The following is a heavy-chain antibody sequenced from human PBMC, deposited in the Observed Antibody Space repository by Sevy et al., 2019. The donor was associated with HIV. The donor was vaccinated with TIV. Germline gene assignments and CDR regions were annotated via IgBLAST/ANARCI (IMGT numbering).Heavy chain of an antibody. CDR3: ARENIVVVTAIRRRGFDI. CDR2: VYYSGSR. D-gene: IGHD2-21*02. V-gene: IGHV4-30-4*01. CDR1: GGSISSGDYY. Sequence: SETLSLTCTVSGGSISSGDYYWSWIRQPPEKGLEWIGYVYYSGSRYYNPSLRNRITISVDTSKNQFSLNLSSVTAADTAIYYCARENIVVVTAIRRRGFDIWGQGTMVTVSS. J-gene: IGHJ3*02.